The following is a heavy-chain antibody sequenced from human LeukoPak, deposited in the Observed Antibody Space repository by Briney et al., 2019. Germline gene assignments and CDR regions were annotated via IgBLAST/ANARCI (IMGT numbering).Heavy chain of an antibody. J-gene: IGHJ4*02. D-gene: IGHD3-22*01. CDR3: ARAGDYYDSSGYSRYYFDY. Sequence: SETLFLTGAVSGGSISSSNWWSWVRQPPGKGLEWIGEIYHSGSTNYNPSLKSRVTISVDKSKNQFSLKLSSVTAADTAVYYCARAGDYYDSSGYSRYYFDYWGQGTLVTVSS. CDR1: GGSISSSNW. CDR2: IYHSGST. V-gene: IGHV4-4*02.